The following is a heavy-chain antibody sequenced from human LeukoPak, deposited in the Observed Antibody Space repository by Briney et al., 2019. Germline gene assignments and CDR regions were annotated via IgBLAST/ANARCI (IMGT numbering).Heavy chain of an antibody. Sequence: GGTLSLSCAASVFTFSRFSMNWVRQAPGKGLEGVSSISSSSSYIYYADSVKGRFTISRDNAKNSLYLQMNSLRAEDTAVYYCARDAAENWWLLPSDYWGQGTLVTVSS. J-gene: IGHJ4*02. CDR3: ARDAAENWWLLPSDY. V-gene: IGHV3-21*01. CDR2: ISSSSSYI. CDR1: VFTFSRFS. D-gene: IGHD3-22*01.